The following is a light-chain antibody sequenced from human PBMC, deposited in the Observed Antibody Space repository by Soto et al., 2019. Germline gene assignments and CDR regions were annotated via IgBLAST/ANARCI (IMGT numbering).Light chain of an antibody. CDR2: DAS. V-gene: IGKV3-11*01. CDR3: QHRSNLPIT. Sequence: EIVLTKSPATLSLSLRERATLSCRATESVSTYLAWYQQKPGRAPRLLIYDASKRATGIPARFSGSGSGTGFTLTTSSLEPEDFAVYYCQHRSNLPITFREGTLLET. CDR1: ESVSTY. J-gene: IGKJ5*01.